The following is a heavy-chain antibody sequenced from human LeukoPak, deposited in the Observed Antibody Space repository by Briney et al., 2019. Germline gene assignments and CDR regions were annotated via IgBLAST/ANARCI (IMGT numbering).Heavy chain of an antibody. CDR1: GYTFTSYG. J-gene: IGHJ5*02. CDR3: ARDPGAIVVVPAASYWFDP. V-gene: IGHV1-18*01. Sequence: GASVKVSCKASGYTFTSYGISWVRQASGQGLEWMGWISAYNGNTNYAQKLQGRVTMTTDTSTSTAYMELRSLRSDDTAVYYCARDPGAIVVVPAASYWFDPWGQGTLVTVSS. CDR2: ISAYNGNT. D-gene: IGHD2-2*01.